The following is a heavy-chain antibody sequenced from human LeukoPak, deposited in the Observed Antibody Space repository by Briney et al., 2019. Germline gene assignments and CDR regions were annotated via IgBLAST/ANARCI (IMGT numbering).Heavy chain of an antibody. V-gene: IGHV3-11*01. J-gene: IGHJ4*02. CDR2: ISSSGRTI. D-gene: IGHD3-22*01. Sequence: GGSLRLSCAASGFSFSDYCMSWFRQAPGKGLEWISYISSSGRTIHYAESVKGRLTISRDNAKNSLYLQIDSLRVEDTAVYYCARPLRSGYYLAFDYWGQGTLVTVSS. CDR1: GFSFSDYC. CDR3: ARPLRSGYYLAFDY.